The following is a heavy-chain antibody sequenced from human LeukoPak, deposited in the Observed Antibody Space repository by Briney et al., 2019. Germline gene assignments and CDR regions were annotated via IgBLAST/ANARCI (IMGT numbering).Heavy chain of an antibody. CDR2: LYYSGST. Sequence: SETLSLTCTVSGGSISTYYWSWIRQPPGKGLEWIGYLYYSGSTNYNPSLKSRVTISVDTSKNQFSLNLSSVTAADTAVYYCARGGGYSGYDFGYWGQGTLVTVSS. CDR3: ARGGGYSGYDFGY. CDR1: GGSISTYY. V-gene: IGHV4-59*01. D-gene: IGHD5-12*01. J-gene: IGHJ4*02.